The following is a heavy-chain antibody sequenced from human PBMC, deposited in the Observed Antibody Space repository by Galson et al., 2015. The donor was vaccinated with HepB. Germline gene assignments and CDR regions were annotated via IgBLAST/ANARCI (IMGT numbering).Heavy chain of an antibody. V-gene: IGHV3-48*01. CDR2: ISSSSSTI. CDR1: GFTFSSYS. D-gene: IGHD2-2*01. J-gene: IGHJ5*02. Sequence: SLRLSCAASGFTFSSYSMNWVRQAPGKGLEWVSYISSSSSTIYYADSVKGRFTISRDNAKNSLYLQMNSLRAEDTAVYYCARRCSSTSCSAWGQGTWSPSPQ. CDR3: ARRCSSTSCSA.